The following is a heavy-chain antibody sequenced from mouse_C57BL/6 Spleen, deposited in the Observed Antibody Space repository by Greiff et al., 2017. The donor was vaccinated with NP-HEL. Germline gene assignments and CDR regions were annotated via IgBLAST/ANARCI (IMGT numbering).Heavy chain of an antibody. J-gene: IGHJ4*01. CDR2: IDPSDSYT. CDR1: GYTFTSYW. D-gene: IGHD1-1*01. Sequence: PLPPPGAELVKPGASVKLSCKASGYTFTSYWMQWVKQRPGQGLEWIGEIDPSDSYTNYNQKFKGKATLTVDTSSSTAYMQLSSLTSEDSAVYYCARDYGSSYGYAMDYWGQGTSVTVSS. CDR3: ARDYGSSYGYAMDY. V-gene: IGHV1-50*01.